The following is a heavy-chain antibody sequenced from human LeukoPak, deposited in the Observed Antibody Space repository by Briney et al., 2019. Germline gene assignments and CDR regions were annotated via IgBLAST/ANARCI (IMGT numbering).Heavy chain of an antibody. CDR1: GFTFSSYS. V-gene: IGHV3-48*02. D-gene: IGHD3-22*01. CDR3: ARTRSGGYLTFDY. CDR2: ISSSSSTI. Sequence: GGSLRLSCAASGFTFSSYSMNWVRQAPGKGLEWVSYISSSSSTIYYADSVKGRFTISGDNAKNSLYLQMNSLRDEDTAVYYCARTRSGGYLTFDYWGQGILVTVSS. J-gene: IGHJ4*02.